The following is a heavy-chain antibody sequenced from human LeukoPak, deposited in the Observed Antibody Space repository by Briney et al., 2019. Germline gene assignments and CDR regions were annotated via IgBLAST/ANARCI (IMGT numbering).Heavy chain of an antibody. D-gene: IGHD1-26*01. CDR2: IFYSGST. J-gene: IGHJ4*02. CDR3: ATQARIVGATGYFDY. CDR1: GGSISSYY. V-gene: IGHV4-59*08. Sequence: PSETLSLTCSVSGGSISSYYWSWIRQPPGKGLDWIGYIFYSGSTNYNPSLKSRVTISLDTSKNQFSLKLSSVTAADTAVYYCATQARIVGATGYFDYWGQGTLVTVSS.